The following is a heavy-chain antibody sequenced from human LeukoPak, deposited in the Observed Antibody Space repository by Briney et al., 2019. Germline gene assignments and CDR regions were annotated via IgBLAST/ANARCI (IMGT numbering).Heavy chain of an antibody. V-gene: IGHV4-59*01. CDR3: ARSSYSGTYAGGY. Sequence: SETLSLTCTVSGGSIRRYYWSWIRQPPGKGLEWIGYMYNSGSHYYNPSLKSRVTISLDTSENQISLKLSSVTAADTAVYYCARSSYSGTYAGGYWGQGLLVTVSS. D-gene: IGHD1-26*01. CDR2: MYNSGSH. CDR1: GGSIRRYY. J-gene: IGHJ4*02.